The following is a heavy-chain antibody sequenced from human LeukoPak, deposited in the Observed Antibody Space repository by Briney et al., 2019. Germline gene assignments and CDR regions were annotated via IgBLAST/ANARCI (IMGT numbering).Heavy chain of an antibody. Sequence: QPGGSLRLSCATSGFTFTTYWIHWVRQAPGKGLVWVSRINSDDSSTMYADSVRGRFTISRDNARSTVFLQMSSLRSEDSALYYCARGGTGYGDFDYWGQGALVTVSS. CDR3: ARGGTGYGDFDY. J-gene: IGHJ4*02. CDR2: INSDDSST. D-gene: IGHD4-17*01. V-gene: IGHV3-74*03. CDR1: GFTFTTYW.